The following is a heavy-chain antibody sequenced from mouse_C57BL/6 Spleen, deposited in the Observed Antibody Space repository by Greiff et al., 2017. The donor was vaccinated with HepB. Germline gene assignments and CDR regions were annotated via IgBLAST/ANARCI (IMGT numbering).Heavy chain of an antibody. CDR3: ASPYSNYDWYFDV. CDR2: ISSGSSTI. V-gene: IGHV5-17*01. CDR1: GFTFSDYG. J-gene: IGHJ1*03. Sequence: VQGVESGGGLVKPGGSLKLSCAASGFTFSDYGMHWVRQAPEKGLEWVAYISSGSSTIYYADTVKGRFTISRDNAKNTLFLQMTSLRSEDTAMYDCASPYSNYDWYFDVWGTGTTVTVSS. D-gene: IGHD2-5*01.